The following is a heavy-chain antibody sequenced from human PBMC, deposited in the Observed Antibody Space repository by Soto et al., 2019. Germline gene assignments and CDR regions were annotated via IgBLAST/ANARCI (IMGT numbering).Heavy chain of an antibody. CDR3: ARREKDYLYYFDY. V-gene: IGHV4-39*01. CDR2: IYYSGST. J-gene: IGHJ4*02. CDR1: GGSISSSSYY. D-gene: IGHD3-10*01. Sequence: SETLSLTCTVSGGSISSSSYYWGWIRQPPGKGLEWIGSIYYSGSTYYNPSLKSRVTISVDTSKNQFSLKLSSVTAADTAVYYCARREKDYLYYFDYWGQGTLVTVSS.